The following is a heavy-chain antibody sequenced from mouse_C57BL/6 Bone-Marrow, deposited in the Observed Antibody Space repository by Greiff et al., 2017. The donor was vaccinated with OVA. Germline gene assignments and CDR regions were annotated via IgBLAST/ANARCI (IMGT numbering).Heavy chain of an antibody. J-gene: IGHJ1*03. V-gene: IGHV1-55*01. CDR1: GYTFTSYW. CDR3: ARPNWEFDWYGDV. D-gene: IGHD4-1*01. CDR2: IYPGNGST. Sequence: QVQLQQPGAELVKPGASVKMSCKASGYTFTSYWINWVKQRPEQGLEWIGDIYPGNGSTKYNEKFQSKATLTVDTSSSTAYMQLSSLTSEDSAGYYCARPNWEFDWYGDVWGTGTAVTVTS.